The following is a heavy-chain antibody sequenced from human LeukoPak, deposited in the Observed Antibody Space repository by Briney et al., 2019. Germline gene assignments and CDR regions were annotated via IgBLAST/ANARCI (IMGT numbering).Heavy chain of an antibody. V-gene: IGHV1-2*02. CDR1: GYTFTGYY. J-gene: IGHJ6*02. CDR3: AKQTNDFWSGSARSYYYYYGMDV. D-gene: IGHD3-3*01. CDR2: INPNSDGT. Sequence: ASVKVSCKASGYTFTGYYMHWVRQAPGQGLEWMGWINPNSDGTNYAQKFQGRVTMTRDTSISTAYMELSRLRSDDTAVYYCAKQTNDFWSGSARSYYYYYGMDVWGQGTTVTVSS.